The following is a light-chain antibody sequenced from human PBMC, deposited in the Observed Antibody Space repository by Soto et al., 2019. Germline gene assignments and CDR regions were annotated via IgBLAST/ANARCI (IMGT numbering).Light chain of an antibody. J-gene: IGKJ1*01. CDR2: GAS. CDR1: QSVSSGY. V-gene: IGKV3-20*01. CDR3: QQYGSSPWT. Sequence: EIVLTQSPGTLSLSPGERATLSCRASQSVSSGYLAWYQQKPGQAPRLLIYGASSRAPGIPDRFSGSGSGTDFPLTISRLEPGDFAVYYCQQYGSSPWTFGQGTKVEIK.